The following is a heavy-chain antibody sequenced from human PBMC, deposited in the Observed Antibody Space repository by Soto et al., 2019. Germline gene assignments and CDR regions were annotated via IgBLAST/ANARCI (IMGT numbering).Heavy chain of an antibody. CDR3: ERVSSARDVYYHYYYMHV. CDR1: GFTFSSYS. J-gene: IGHJ6*03. V-gene: IGHV3-21*01. Sequence: EVQLVASGGGLVKPGGSLRLSCAASGFTFSSYSMNWVRQAPGKGLEWVSSISSSSSYIYYADSVKGRFTISRDNAKNSLYLQMSRLRAVDTAVYYRERVSSARDVYYHYYYMHVWGKGKTVTVSS. CDR2: ISSSSSYI. D-gene: IGHD2-15*01.